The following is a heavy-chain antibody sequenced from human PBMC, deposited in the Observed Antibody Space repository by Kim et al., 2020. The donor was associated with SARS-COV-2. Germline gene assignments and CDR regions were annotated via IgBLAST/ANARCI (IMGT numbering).Heavy chain of an antibody. J-gene: IGHJ6*02. V-gene: IGHV3-7*01. Sequence: GGSLRLSCAASGFSFSDYWMNWVRQAPGKGLEWVANVKHDGSEKYYGDSVKGRFTISKDNAKSSLYLQMNSLRAEDTAVYFCARGLGGGYQLLPGYYYGVDVWGRGTTVTVSS. CDR1: GFSFSDYW. CDR3: ARGLGGGYQLLPGYYYGVDV. D-gene: IGHD2-2*01. CDR2: VKHDGSEK.